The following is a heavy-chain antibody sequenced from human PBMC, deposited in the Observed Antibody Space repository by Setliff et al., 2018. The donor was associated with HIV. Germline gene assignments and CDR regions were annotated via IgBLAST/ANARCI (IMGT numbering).Heavy chain of an antibody. D-gene: IGHD2-15*01. CDR1: GYTFTDNY. Sequence: ASVKVSCKASGYTFTDNYIHWVRQAPGKGPEWMGGFDPEDNKIVYAQKFQGRVTMTRDTSISTAYMELSRLRSDDTAVYYCARSYCSGGSCYGYDAFDIWGQGTMVTVSS. CDR3: ARSYCSGGSCYGYDAFDI. CDR2: FDPEDNKI. V-gene: IGHV1-2*02. J-gene: IGHJ3*02.